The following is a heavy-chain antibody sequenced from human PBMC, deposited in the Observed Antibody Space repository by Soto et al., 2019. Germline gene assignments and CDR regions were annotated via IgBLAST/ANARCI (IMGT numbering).Heavy chain of an antibody. J-gene: IGHJ4*02. D-gene: IGHD2-15*01. CDR2: IDPANGNT. Sequence: QVQLVQSGAEVKKPGASVRVSCKASGYTFTSIGVSWLRQAPRQGLEWMGWIDPANGNTVYAQNLQGRVTMTTDTSTSTAYMESRNLRSDDTAVYYCARGYCSGGLCPIDYWGQGTQVTVST. CDR3: ARGYCSGGLCPIDY. V-gene: IGHV1-18*04. CDR1: GYTFTSIG.